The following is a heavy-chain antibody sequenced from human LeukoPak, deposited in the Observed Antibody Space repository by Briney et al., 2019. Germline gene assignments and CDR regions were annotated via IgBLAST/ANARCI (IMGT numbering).Heavy chain of an antibody. V-gene: IGHV4-39*07. D-gene: IGHD5-18*01. CDR2: IYYSGTT. Sequence: SETLSLTCTVSGGSISSSAYYWGWIRQPPGKGLEWIGNIYYSGTTYYTASLKSRVTISIDTSKNQFSLKLTSVTAADTAVYYCARGSGSQLWPEGPFDYWGQGTLVTVSS. CDR3: ARGSGSQLWPEGPFDY. CDR1: GGSISSSAYY. J-gene: IGHJ4*02.